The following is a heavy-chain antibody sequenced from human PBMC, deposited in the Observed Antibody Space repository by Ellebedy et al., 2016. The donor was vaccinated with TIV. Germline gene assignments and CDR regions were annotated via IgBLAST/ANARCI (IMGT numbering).Heavy chain of an antibody. J-gene: IGHJ6*02. CDR3: ARALGYKHYYGMDV. Sequence: ASVKVSXKASRYTFTSYYMHWVRQAPGQGLEWMGIINPSGGSTSYAQKFQGRVTITADESTSTAYMELSSLRSEDTAVYYCARALGYKHYYGMDVWGQGTTVTVSS. CDR2: INPSGGST. D-gene: IGHD1-1*01. V-gene: IGHV1-46*01. CDR1: RYTFTSYY.